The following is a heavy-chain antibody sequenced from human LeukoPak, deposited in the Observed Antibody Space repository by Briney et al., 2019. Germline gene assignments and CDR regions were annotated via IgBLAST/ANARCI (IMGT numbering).Heavy chain of an antibody. CDR2: IWFDGIRK. Sequence: GGSLRLSCAASGFTFSNYGMHCVRQVPGKGLEWVAAIWFDGIRKYYADSVKGRLTISRDNSKNTLYLQMNSLRAEDTAVYYCARDLEDSSPFGAFDMWGQGTMVTVSS. CDR1: GFTFSNYG. CDR3: ARDLEDSSPFGAFDM. V-gene: IGHV3-33*01. D-gene: IGHD3-22*01. J-gene: IGHJ3*02.